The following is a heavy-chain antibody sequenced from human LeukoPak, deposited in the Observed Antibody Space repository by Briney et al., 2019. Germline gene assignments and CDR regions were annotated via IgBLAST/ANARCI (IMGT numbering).Heavy chain of an antibody. Sequence: SETLSLTCTVSGGSISSSICYWAWIRQPPGKGLEWIGTIYYSGSTYYNPPLKSRVTISVDASKNQFSLKLNSVTAADTAVYYCARRSGSGRYFDSWGQGTLVTVSS. CDR3: ARRSGSGRYFDS. V-gene: IGHV4-39*01. D-gene: IGHD1-26*01. J-gene: IGHJ4*02. CDR1: GGSISSSICY. CDR2: IYYSGST.